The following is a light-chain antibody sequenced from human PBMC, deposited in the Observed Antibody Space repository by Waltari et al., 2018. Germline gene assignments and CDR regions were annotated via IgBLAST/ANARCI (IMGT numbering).Light chain of an antibody. CDR3: QNYVRLPAT. V-gene: IGKV3-20*01. CDR1: QSVGRS. CDR2: DAS. J-gene: IGKJ1*01. Sequence: GRATLSCRASQSVGRSLVWYQQKPGQAPRLLIYDASTRATGIPDRFSGSGSGTDFSLTISRLEPEDFAVYFCQNYVRLPATFGQGTKVEIK.